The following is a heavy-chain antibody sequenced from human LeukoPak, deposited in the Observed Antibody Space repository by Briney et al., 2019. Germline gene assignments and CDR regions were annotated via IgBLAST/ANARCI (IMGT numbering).Heavy chain of an antibody. V-gene: IGHV3-53*04. D-gene: IGHD3-10*01. CDR2: IYSGGST. J-gene: IGHJ6*02. CDR1: GFTVSSNY. Sequence: PGGSLRPSCAASGFTVSSNYMSWVRQAPGKGLEWVSVIYSGGSTYYADSVKGRFTISRHNSKNTLYLQMNSLRAEDTAVYYCARAGHYYGPYYYYGMDVWGQGTTVTVSS. CDR3: ARAGHYYGPYYYYGMDV.